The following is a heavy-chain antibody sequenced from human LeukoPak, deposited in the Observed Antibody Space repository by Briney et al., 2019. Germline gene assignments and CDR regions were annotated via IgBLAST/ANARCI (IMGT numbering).Heavy chain of an antibody. V-gene: IGHV4-4*07. CDR2: IYTSGST. CDR3: ARESVVPAAIDY. CDR1: GGSISSYY. D-gene: IGHD2-2*01. Sequence: SETLSLTCTVSGGSISSYYWSWIRQPAGKGLEWIGRIYTSGSTNYNPSLKSRVTMSVDTSKNQFSLKLSSVTAADTAVCYCARESVVPAAIDYWGQGTLVTVSS. J-gene: IGHJ4*02.